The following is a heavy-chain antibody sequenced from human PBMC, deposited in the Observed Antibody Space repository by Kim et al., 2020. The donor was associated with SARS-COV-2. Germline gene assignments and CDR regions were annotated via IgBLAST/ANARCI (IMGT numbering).Heavy chain of an antibody. J-gene: IGHJ4*02. CDR2: ISYDGSNK. Sequence: GGSLRLSCAASGFTFSSYAMHWVRQAPGKGLEWVAVISYDGSNKYYADSVKGRFTISRDNSKNTLYLQMNSLRAEDTAVYYCASLSSSWRDFDYWGQGTLVTVSS. CDR3: ASLSSSWRDFDY. D-gene: IGHD6-13*01. CDR1: GFTFSSYA. V-gene: IGHV3-30*04.